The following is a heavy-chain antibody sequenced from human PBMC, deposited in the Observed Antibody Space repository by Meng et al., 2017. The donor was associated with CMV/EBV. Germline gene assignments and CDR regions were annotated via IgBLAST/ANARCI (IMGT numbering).Heavy chain of an antibody. CDR3: ANSRYSSSWYSY. Sequence: SCSASGFTFSSYGVHGVRQAPGKGLEWVAVIWYDGSNRYYADSVKGRFTISRDNSKNTLYLQMNSLRAEDTAVYYCANSRYSSSWYSYWGQGTLVTVSS. CDR1: GFTFSSYG. V-gene: IGHV3-33*06. J-gene: IGHJ4*02. D-gene: IGHD6-13*01. CDR2: IWYDGSNR.